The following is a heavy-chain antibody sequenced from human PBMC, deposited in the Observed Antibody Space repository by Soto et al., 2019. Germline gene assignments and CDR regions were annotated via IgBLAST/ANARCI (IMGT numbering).Heavy chain of an antibody. CDR2: ISYSGST. V-gene: IGHV4-39*01. Sequence: SETLSLTCTVSGGSIISDSYYWGLIRQSPEKGLEWIASISYSGSTYYNPTLKSRLIISVDTSKSQFSLKLSSVTAADTAVYYCARHTLSRGVKDISWFDPWGHGTLVTVS. CDR1: GGSIISDSYY. D-gene: IGHD3-10*01. J-gene: IGHJ5*02. CDR3: ARHTLSRGVKDISWFDP.